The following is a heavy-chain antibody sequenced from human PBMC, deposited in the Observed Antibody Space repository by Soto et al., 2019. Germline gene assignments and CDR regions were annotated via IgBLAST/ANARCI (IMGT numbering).Heavy chain of an antibody. CDR1: GFTFSSYG. Sequence: GGSLRLSCAASGFTFSSYGMHWVRQAPGKGLEWVAVISYDGSNKYYADSVKGRFTISRDNSKNTLYLQMNSLRAEDTAVYYCAKVVGYDILTGYYTHYYYYYGMDVWGQGTTVTVSS. D-gene: IGHD3-9*01. CDR2: ISYDGSNK. V-gene: IGHV3-30*18. CDR3: AKVVGYDILTGYYTHYYYYYGMDV. J-gene: IGHJ6*02.